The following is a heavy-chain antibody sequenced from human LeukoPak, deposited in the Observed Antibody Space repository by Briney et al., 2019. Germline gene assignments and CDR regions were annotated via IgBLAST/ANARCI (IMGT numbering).Heavy chain of an antibody. CDR3: ARDRGAYCSGGSCYSRNWFDP. CDR1: GFTFSSYW. Sequence: PGGSLRLSCAASGFTFSSYWMHWVRQAPGKGLVWVSRINSDGSSTSYADSVKGRFTISRDNAKNTLYLQMNSLRAEDMAVYYCARDRGAYCSGGSCYSRNWFDPWGQGTLVTVSS. V-gene: IGHV3-74*01. J-gene: IGHJ5*02. CDR2: INSDGSST. D-gene: IGHD2-15*01.